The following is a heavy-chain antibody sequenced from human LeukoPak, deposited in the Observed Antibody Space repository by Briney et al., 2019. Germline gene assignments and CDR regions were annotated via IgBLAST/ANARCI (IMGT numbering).Heavy chain of an antibody. J-gene: IGHJ3*02. V-gene: IGHV3-30-3*01. CDR2: ISYDGTNK. D-gene: IGHD2-21*01. Sequence: SGGSLRLSCAASGFTFSSYAMHWVRQAPGKGLEWVAVISYDGTNKNYADSVKGRFTISRDNSKNTLYLQMNSLRTEDTAVYYCGKDNVGCGYDIWGQGTMVTVSS. CDR3: GKDNVGCGYDI. CDR1: GFTFSSYA.